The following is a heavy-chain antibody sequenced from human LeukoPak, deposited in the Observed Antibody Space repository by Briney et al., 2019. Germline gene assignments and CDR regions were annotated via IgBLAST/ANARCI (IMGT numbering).Heavy chain of an antibody. Sequence: SETLSLTCTVSGGSISSYYWSWIRQPPGKGLEWIGYIYTSGSTNYNPSLKSRVTISVDTSKNQFSLKLSSVTAADTAVYYCARHNRIAVAGARGYYYVDVWGKGTTVTVSS. CDR3: ARHNRIAVAGARGYYYVDV. V-gene: IGHV4-4*09. CDR1: GGSISSYY. D-gene: IGHD6-19*01. J-gene: IGHJ6*03. CDR2: IYTSGST.